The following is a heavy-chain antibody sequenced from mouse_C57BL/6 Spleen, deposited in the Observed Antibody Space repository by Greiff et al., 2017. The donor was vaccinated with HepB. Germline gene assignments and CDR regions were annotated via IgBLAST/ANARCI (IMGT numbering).Heavy chain of an antibody. J-gene: IGHJ2*01. CDR1: GYTFTSYW. CDR3: ARSQGYDGSYFDY. CDR2: IYPGSGST. Sequence: QVQLQQPGAELVKPGASVKMSCKASGYTFTSYWITWVKQRPGQGLEWIGDIYPGSGSTNYNEKFKSKATLTVDASSSTAYMQLSSLTSEDSAVYYCARSQGYDGSYFDYWGQGTTLTISS. V-gene: IGHV1-55*01. D-gene: IGHD2-2*01.